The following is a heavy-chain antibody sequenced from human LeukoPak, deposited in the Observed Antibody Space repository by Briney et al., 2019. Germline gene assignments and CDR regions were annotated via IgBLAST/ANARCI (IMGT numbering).Heavy chain of an antibody. CDR3: ARGSGYDYADAFDI. CDR2: IYHSGST. Sequence: PSETLSLTCAVSGGSISSGGYSWSWIRQPPGKGLEWIGYIYHSGSTYYNPSLKSRVTISVDRSKNQFSLKLSSVTAADTAVYYCARGSGYDYADAFDIWGQGTMVTVSS. D-gene: IGHD5-12*01. CDR1: GGSISSGGYS. J-gene: IGHJ3*02. V-gene: IGHV4-30-2*01.